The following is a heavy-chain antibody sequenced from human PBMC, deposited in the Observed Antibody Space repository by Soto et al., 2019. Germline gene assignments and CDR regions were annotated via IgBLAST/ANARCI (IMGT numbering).Heavy chain of an antibody. CDR3: AADSSGSTADYYYYYGMDV. J-gene: IGHJ6*02. CDR2: ISAYNGNT. Sequence: QVHLVQSGAEVKKPGASVKVSCKASTYTFSRYGISWVRQAPGQGLEWMGWISAYNGNTKYAQKFQGRATMTTLTSTTTAYMQLRSLRSDDTAVYYCAADSSGSTADYYYYYGMDVWGQGTTVTVSS. V-gene: IGHV1-18*01. D-gene: IGHD3-22*01. CDR1: TYTFSRYG.